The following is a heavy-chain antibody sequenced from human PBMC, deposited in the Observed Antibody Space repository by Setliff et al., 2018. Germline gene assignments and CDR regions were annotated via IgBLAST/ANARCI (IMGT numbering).Heavy chain of an antibody. CDR3: ARGNYYDSSGYSVDY. J-gene: IGHJ4*02. V-gene: IGHV1-69*05. CDR1: GGTFSSYA. Sequence: SVKVSCKASGGTFSSYAISWVRQAPGQGLEWMGRIIPIFGTANYAQKFQGRVTITTGESTSTAYMELSSLRSEDTAVYYCARGNYYDSSGYSVDYWGQGTLVTVSS. D-gene: IGHD3-22*01. CDR2: IIPIFGTA.